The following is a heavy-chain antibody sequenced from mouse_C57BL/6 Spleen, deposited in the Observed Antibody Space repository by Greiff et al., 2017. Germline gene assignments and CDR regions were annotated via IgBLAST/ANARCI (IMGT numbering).Heavy chain of an antibody. CDR3: ARHDGNYALDY. Sequence: EVKLVESGGGLVQPGGSLKLSCAASGFTFSDYGMAWVRRAPRKGPEWVAFISNLAYSIYYADTVTGRFTITSENAKNTLYLEMSSLRSEDSAMYYCARHDGNYALDYWGQGISVTVSS. D-gene: IGHD2-3*01. J-gene: IGHJ4*01. CDR1: GFTFSDYG. V-gene: IGHV5-15*01. CDR2: ISNLAYSI.